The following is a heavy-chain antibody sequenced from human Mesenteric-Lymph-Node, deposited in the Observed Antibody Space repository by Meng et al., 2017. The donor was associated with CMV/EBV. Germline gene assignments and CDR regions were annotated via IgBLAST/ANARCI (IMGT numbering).Heavy chain of an antibody. D-gene: IGHD3-10*01. CDR1: FTSYA. V-gene: IGHV7-4-1*02. CDR3: ARYYYYRSGSYYKKGIDY. CDR2: INTNTGNP. J-gene: IGHJ4*02. Sequence: FTSYAMNWVRRAPGQGLEWMGWINTNTGNPTYAQGFTGRFVFSLDTSVSTAYLQISSLKAEDTAVYYCARYYYYRSGSYYKKGIDYWGQGTLVTVSS.